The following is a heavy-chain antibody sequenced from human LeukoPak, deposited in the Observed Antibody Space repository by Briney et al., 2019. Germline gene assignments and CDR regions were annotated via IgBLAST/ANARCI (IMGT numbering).Heavy chain of an antibody. CDR1: GFTFSSYA. Sequence: GGSLRLSCAASGFTFSSYAMSWVRQAPGKGLEWVSAISGSGGSTYYADSVKGRFTISRDNSKNTLYLQMNSLRAEDTAVYYCAKQPPYSSGWFDGYFQHWGQGTLVTVSS. V-gene: IGHV3-23*01. CDR2: ISGSGGST. D-gene: IGHD6-19*01. J-gene: IGHJ1*01. CDR3: AKQPPYSSGWFDGYFQH.